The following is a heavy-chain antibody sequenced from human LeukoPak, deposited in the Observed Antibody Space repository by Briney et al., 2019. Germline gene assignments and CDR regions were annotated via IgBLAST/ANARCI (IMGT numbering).Heavy chain of an antibody. D-gene: IGHD3-10*02. V-gene: IGHV4-4*07. J-gene: IGHJ4*02. CDR1: GGSISSYY. CDR2: IYTSGSP. Sequence: PSETLSLTCTVSGGSISSYYWSWIRQPAGKGLEWIGRIYTSGSPNYNPSLKSRVTMSVDTSKNQFSLKLRSMTAADTALYYCARGRSATMSDYWGQGTLVTVSS. CDR3: ARGRSATMSDY.